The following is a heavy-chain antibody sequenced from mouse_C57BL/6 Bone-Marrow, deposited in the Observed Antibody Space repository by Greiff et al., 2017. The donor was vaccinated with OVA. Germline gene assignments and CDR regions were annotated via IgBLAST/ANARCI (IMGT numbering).Heavy chain of an antibody. D-gene: IGHD1-1*01. CDR3: ARGEITTVVFDY. J-gene: IGHJ2*01. CDR2: IDPSDSYT. CDR1: GYTFTSYW. Sequence: QVQLKQPGAELVRPGTSVKLSCKASGYTFTSYWMHWVKQRPGQGLEWIGVIDPSDSYTNYNQKFKGKATLTVDTSSSTAYMQLSSLTSEASAVYYCARGEITTVVFDYWGQGTTLTVSS. V-gene: IGHV1-59*01.